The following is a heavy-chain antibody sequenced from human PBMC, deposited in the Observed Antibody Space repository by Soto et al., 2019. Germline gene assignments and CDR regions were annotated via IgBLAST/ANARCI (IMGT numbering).Heavy chain of an antibody. Sequence: EVQLLQAGAEVKKRGESLMISCKGSGYSFTSCLIGWVRQMPGKGLEGMGIIYPGDSDTRYSPCFQGQVTISADKSISTATRQWSSLTASDTAMYYCARAFGNGWPTWTYWGQGTLVTFSS. CDR2: IYPGDSDT. CDR3: ARAFGNGWPTWTY. CDR1: GYSFTSCL. V-gene: IGHV5-51*01. J-gene: IGHJ4*02. D-gene: IGHD6-19*01.